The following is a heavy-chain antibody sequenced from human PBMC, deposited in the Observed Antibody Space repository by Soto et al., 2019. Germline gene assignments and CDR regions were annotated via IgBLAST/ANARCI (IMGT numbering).Heavy chain of an antibody. CDR1: GYSFTSYW. CDR3: ASSSSGWFDAFDI. J-gene: IGHJ3*02. CDR2: IYPGDSDT. V-gene: IGHV5-51*01. D-gene: IGHD6-19*01. Sequence: GESLKISCQGPGYSFTSYWFGWVRQMPGKGLEWMGIIYPGDSDTRYSPSFQGQVTISADKSISTAYLQWSSLKASDTAMYYCASSSSGWFDAFDIWGQGTMVTVSS.